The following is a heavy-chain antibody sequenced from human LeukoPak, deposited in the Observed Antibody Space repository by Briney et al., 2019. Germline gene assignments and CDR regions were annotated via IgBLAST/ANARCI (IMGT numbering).Heavy chain of an antibody. Sequence: SETLSLTCTVSGGSISSGGYYWSWIRQPPGKGLEWIGYIYHSGSTYYNPSLKSRVTISVDRSKNQFSLKLRSVTAADTAVYYCARGLVWRFLLDSRRDSFDIWGQGTIITVSS. D-gene: IGHD6-6*01. J-gene: IGHJ3*02. V-gene: IGHV4-30-2*01. CDR1: GGSISSGGYY. CDR3: ARGLVWRFLLDSRRDSFDI. CDR2: IYHSGST.